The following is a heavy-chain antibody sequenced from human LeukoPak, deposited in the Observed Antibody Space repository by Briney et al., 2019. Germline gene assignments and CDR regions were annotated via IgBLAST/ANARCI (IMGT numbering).Heavy chain of an antibody. V-gene: IGHV4-39*01. CDR1: GGCINSRDRR. Sequence: SETLSLTCTGSGGCINSRDRRWGWIRPAPGEGLEWIGSIHYSGTTYYNPSLKKRVTISVDTSKNQFSLKLSSVTAADTAVYLCARLFAYWGQPTLVTVSP. CDR3: ARLFAY. CDR2: IHYSGTT. J-gene: IGHJ4*02.